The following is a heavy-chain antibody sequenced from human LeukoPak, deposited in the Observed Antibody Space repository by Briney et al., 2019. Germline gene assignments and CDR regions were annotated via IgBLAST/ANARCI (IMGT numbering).Heavy chain of an antibody. CDR1: GGSINKYY. J-gene: IGHJ4*02. Sequence: SETLSLTCTVSGGSINKYYWSWFRQPPGKGLEWIGYIYHSGVTNYNPSLKSRVAISIDTSKNQFSLKVRSVTAADTAVYYCARDSSNNYFDYWGQGTLVTVSS. V-gene: IGHV4-59*01. CDR2: IYHSGVT. CDR3: ARDSSNNYFDY. D-gene: IGHD2/OR15-2a*01.